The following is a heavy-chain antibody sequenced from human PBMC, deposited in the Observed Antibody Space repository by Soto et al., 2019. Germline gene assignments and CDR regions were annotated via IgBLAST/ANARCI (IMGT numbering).Heavy chain of an antibody. J-gene: IGHJ4*02. CDR2: ISYDGSNK. CDR1: GFTFSSYG. Sequence: QVQLVESGGGVVQPGRSLRLSCAASGFTFSSYGMHWVRQAPGKGLEWVAVISYDGSNKYYADSVKGRFTISRDNSKNTLYLQMNSLRAEDTAVYYCARYTVTLQVFDYWGQGTLVTVSS. CDR3: ARYTVTLQVFDY. V-gene: IGHV3-30*03. D-gene: IGHD4-17*01.